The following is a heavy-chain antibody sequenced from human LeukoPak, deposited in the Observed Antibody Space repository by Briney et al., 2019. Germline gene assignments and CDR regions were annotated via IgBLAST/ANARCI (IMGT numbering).Heavy chain of an antibody. CDR3: ARLRQIVAANADPSSGFDH. CDR1: GGSFSGYY. D-gene: IGHD6-25*01. Sequence: PSETLSLTCAVYGGSFSGYYWTWIRQPPGKELEWIGEISHSERANSNPSLKSRVTTSLDTSKNQFSLKLTSVTAADTAVYYCARLRQIVAANADPSSGFDHWGQGTLVTVSS. V-gene: IGHV4-34*01. J-gene: IGHJ4*02. CDR2: ISHSERA.